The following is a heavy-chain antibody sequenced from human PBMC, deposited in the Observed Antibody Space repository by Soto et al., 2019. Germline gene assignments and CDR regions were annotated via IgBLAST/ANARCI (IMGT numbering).Heavy chain of an antibody. CDR3: AREPYYGYGAFDI. J-gene: IGHJ3*02. D-gene: IGHD3-10*01. Sequence: PSETLSLTCAVYGGSFSGYYWSWIRQPPGKGLEWIGEVNHSGSTNYNPSLKSRVTISVDTSKNQFSLKLSSVTAADTAVYYCAREPYYGYGAFDIWGQGTMVTVSS. CDR1: GGSFSGYY. CDR2: VNHSGST. V-gene: IGHV4-34*01.